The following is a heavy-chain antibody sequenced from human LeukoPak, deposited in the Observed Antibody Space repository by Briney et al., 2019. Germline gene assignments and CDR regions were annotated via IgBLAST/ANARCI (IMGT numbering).Heavy chain of an antibody. CDR3: ARVRWYYFDY. CDR1: GDSISSGDYY. Sequence: SQTLSLTCTISGDSISSGDYYWSWIRQPPGEGLEWIGYIYYSGSTYYNPSLKSRVTVSVDTSKNQFSLKLSSVTAADTAVYYCARVRWYYFDYWGQGTLVTVSS. CDR2: IYYSGST. J-gene: IGHJ4*02. V-gene: IGHV4-30-4*01. D-gene: IGHD4-23*01.